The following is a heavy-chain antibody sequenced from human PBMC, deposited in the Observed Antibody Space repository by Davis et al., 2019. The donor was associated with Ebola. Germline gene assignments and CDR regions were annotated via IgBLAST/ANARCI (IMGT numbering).Heavy chain of an antibody. Sequence: SETLSLTCAVYGGSFSSYYWGWIRQPPGKGLEWIGSIYYSGSTYYNSSLKSRVTISVDTSKNQFSLKLSSVTAADTAVYYCATGLAYSSSGSWGQGTLVTVSS. CDR1: GGSFSSYY. D-gene: IGHD6-13*01. CDR2: IYYSGST. J-gene: IGHJ5*02. V-gene: IGHV4-39*01. CDR3: ATGLAYSSSGS.